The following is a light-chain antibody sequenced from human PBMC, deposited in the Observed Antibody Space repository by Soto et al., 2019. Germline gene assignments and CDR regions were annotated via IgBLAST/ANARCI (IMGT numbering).Light chain of an antibody. J-gene: IGLJ3*02. Sequence: QSVLTQPPSVSAAPGQKVTISCSGSRSNTGSNFVSWYQQLPRTAPKLLIHDNDKRPSGIPDRFSGSKSGTSATLGITGLQTGDEADYYCVTWDNSLSALVFGGGTKVTVL. CDR1: RSNTGSNF. CDR3: VTWDNSLSALV. V-gene: IGLV1-51*01. CDR2: DND.